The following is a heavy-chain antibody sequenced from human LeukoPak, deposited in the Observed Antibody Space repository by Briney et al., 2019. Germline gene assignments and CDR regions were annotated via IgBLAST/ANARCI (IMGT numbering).Heavy chain of an antibody. CDR2: ISWNSGSI. V-gene: IGHV3-9*03. CDR1: GFTFDDYG. D-gene: IGHD6-6*01. CDR3: AKGHSSSSSMNFDY. J-gene: IGHJ4*02. Sequence: SGGSLRLSCAASGFTFDDYGMHWVRQAPGKGLEWVSGISWNSGSIGYADSVKGRFTISRDNAKNSLYLQMNSLRAEDMALYYCAKGHSSSSSMNFDYWGQGTLVTVSS.